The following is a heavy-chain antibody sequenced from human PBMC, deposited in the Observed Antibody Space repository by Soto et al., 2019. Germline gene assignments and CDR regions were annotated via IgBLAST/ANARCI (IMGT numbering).Heavy chain of an antibody. CDR3: AKETLTGLTISDSGTGSYGMDV. CDR1: GFTFSSYG. CDR2: ISYVGSNK. D-gene: IGHD3-3*01. V-gene: IGHV3-30*18. J-gene: IGHJ6*02. Sequence: HAGGSLRLSCAASGFTFSSYGMHWVRQAPGKGLEWVAVISYVGSNKYYADSVKGRFTISRDNSKNTLSLQMNSLRGEDTAVYYCAKETLTGLTISDSGTGSYGMDVWGQGTSVTVSS.